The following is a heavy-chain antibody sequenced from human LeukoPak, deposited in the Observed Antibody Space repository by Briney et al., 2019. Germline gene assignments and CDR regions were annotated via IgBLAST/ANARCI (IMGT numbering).Heavy chain of an antibody. CDR1: GFTFSSYG. D-gene: IGHD6-13*01. CDR2: ISYDGSNK. V-gene: IGHV3-30*03. Sequence: GGSLRLSCAASGFTFSSYGMHWVRQAPGKGLEWVAVISYDGSNKYYADSVKGRFTISRDNSKNTLYLQMNSLRAEDTAVYYCARAYSSSWYGNYYYYYMDVWGKGTTVTVSS. CDR3: ARAYSSSWYGNYYYYYMDV. J-gene: IGHJ6*03.